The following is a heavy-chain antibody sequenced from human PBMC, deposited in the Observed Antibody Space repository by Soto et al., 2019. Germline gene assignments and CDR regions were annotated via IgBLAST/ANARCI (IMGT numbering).Heavy chain of an antibody. J-gene: IGHJ3*02. CDR1: GFTFDDYT. Sequence: EVQLVESGGVVVQPGGSLRLSCAASGFTFDDYTMHWVRQAPGKGLEWVSLISWDGGSTYYADSVKGRFTISRDNSKNSLYLQMNSLRTEDTALYYCAKDRAGSGDYGGSFDIWGQGTMVTVSS. CDR2: ISWDGGST. V-gene: IGHV3-43*01. CDR3: AKDRAGSGDYGGSFDI. D-gene: IGHD4-17*01.